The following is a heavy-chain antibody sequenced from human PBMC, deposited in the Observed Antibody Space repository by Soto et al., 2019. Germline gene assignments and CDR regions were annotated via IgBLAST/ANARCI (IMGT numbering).Heavy chain of an antibody. CDR1: GFSLRTSGVG. J-gene: IGHJ5*02. Sequence: QITLKESGPTLVKPTQTLTLTCIFSGFSLRTSGVGVGWIRQPPGKALEWLGFIYWNDDKRYSPSLKSRLTSTKDTPKNPGVLTMTNMDPVDTATYYCAKSGSSGWYGWFDPWGQGTLVTVSS. V-gene: IGHV2-5*01. D-gene: IGHD6-19*01. CDR3: AKSGSSGWYGWFDP. CDR2: IYWNDDK.